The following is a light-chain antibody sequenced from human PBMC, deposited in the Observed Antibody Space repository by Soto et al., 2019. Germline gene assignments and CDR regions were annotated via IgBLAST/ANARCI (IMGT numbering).Light chain of an antibody. J-gene: IGKJ5*01. CDR3: HQRSNWPPIT. V-gene: IGKV3-11*01. CDR2: GSS. Sequence: EVVRTQSPGALSVSPGERATVCCRASQLVGKKLAWYQQKPGQAPRLLIYGSSTRATGIPARFSGSGFGTDFTLTISSLEPEDFAVYYCHQRSNWPPITFGQGTRLEIK. CDR1: QLVGKK.